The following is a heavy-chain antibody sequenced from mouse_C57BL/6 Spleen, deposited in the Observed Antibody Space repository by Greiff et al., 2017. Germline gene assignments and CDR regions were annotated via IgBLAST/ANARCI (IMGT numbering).Heavy chain of an antibody. CDR1: GFSLSTSGMG. CDR2: IYWDDDK. J-gene: IGHJ3*01. V-gene: IGHV8-12*01. Sequence: ESGPGILQSSQTLSLTCSFSGFSLSTSGMGVSWIRQPSGKGLEWLAHIYWDDDKRYNPSLKSRLTISKDTSRNQVFLKITSVDTADTATYYCARSYDGRDAWFAYWGQGTLVTVSA. CDR3: ARSYDGRDAWFAY. D-gene: IGHD2-12*01.